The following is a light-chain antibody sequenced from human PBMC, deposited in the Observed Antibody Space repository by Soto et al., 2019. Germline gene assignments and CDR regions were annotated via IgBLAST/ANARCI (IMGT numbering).Light chain of an antibody. J-gene: IGKJ1*01. CDR2: GAS. CDR1: QSVSSN. V-gene: IGKV3-15*01. Sequence: EIVMTQSPATLSVSPGERATLSCRASQSVSSNLAWYQQKPGQAPRLLIYGASTRATGIPARFSGSGSGTEFTLTISSLQSEDFSVYYCQQYNKYSPDTPFGPGP. CDR3: QQYNKYSPDTP.